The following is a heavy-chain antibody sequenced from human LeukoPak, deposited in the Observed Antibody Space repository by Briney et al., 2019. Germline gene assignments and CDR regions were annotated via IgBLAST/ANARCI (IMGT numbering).Heavy chain of an antibody. V-gene: IGHV1-24*01. CDR3: TIISSDYYYGMDV. Sequence: ASVKVSCKVSGYTLTELSMHWVRQAPGKGLEWMGGFDPEDGETIYARKFQGRVTMTEDTSTDTAYMELSSLRSEDTAVYYCTIISSDYYYGMDVWGKGTTVTVSS. CDR1: GYTLTELS. D-gene: IGHD3-10*01. J-gene: IGHJ6*04. CDR2: FDPEDGET.